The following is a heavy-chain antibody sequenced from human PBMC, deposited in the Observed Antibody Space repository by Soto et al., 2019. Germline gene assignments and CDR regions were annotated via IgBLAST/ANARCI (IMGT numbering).Heavy chain of an antibody. J-gene: IGHJ6*02. Sequence: EVQLVESGGGLVQPGGSLRLSCAASGFTFSTYWMNWVRQAPGKGLEWVANIKEDGSEEYYVDSVKGRFTISRDNAKNSLYLDMNSLRGDDTAVYYCARDCGAPGRGSAFGYYYHFGMDVWGQGTTVTVPS. CDR2: IKEDGSEE. V-gene: IGHV3-7*05. CDR3: ARDCGAPGRGSAFGYYYHFGMDV. CDR1: GFTFSTYW. D-gene: IGHD3-3*01.